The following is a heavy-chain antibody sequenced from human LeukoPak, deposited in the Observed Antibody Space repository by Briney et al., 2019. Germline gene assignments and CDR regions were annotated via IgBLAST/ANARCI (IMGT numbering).Heavy chain of an antibody. CDR1: GFTFSSYW. CDR3: ARDLGYCSSTSCYQGD. CDR2: IKQDGSEK. D-gene: IGHD2-2*03. Sequence: HPGGSLRLSCAASGFTFSSYWMSWVRQAPGKGLEWVANIKQDGSEKYYVDSVKGRFTISRDNAKNSLYLQMNSLRAEDTAVYYCARDLGYCSSTSCYQGDWGQGTLVTVSS. V-gene: IGHV3-7*01. J-gene: IGHJ4*02.